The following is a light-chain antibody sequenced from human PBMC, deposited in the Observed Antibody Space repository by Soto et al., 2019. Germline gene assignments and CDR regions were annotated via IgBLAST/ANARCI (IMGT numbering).Light chain of an antibody. CDR3: QQRHMRPIT. CDR1: HSFRAL. CDR2: DAS. Sequence: EVVLTQSPVTLSLSPGERATRSGRASHSFRALLAWYQQKPGQAPRLLIYDASNRATGIPPRFSGSGSGTDFTLTISSLEPEDSAVYYCQQRHMRPITFGQGTRLEIK. J-gene: IGKJ5*01. V-gene: IGKV3-11*01.